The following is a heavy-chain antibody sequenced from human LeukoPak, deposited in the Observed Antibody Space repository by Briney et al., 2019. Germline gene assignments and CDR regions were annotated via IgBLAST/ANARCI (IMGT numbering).Heavy chain of an antibody. Sequence: GGSQRLSCAASGFTFSSYAMSWVRQAPGKGLEWVSSISGSDGTTYYADSVKGRFTISRDNSKYTLSLQMNSLRAEDTAVYYCARDSIAAAGSGWFDPWGQGTLVTVSS. CDR3: ARDSIAAAGSGWFDP. D-gene: IGHD6-13*01. CDR1: GFTFSSYA. V-gene: IGHV3-23*01. CDR2: ISGSDGTT. J-gene: IGHJ5*02.